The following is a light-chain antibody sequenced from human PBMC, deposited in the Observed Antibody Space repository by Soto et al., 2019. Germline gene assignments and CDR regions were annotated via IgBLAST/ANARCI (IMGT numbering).Light chain of an antibody. Sequence: EIVLTQSPGTLSLSPGERATLSCRASQIVKSNSLGWYQQKPGQAPRLLIYGTTTRATGIPDRFSGSGSGTDFTLIISRLEPEDFAVYYCQQFGSPPQTFGQGTKLEIK. CDR3: QQFGSPPQT. CDR1: QIVKSNS. V-gene: IGKV3-20*01. J-gene: IGKJ2*01. CDR2: GTT.